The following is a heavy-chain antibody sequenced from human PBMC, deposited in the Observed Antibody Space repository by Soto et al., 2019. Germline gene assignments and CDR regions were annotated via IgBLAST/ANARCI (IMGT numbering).Heavy chain of an antibody. CDR2: ISDDGSTA. V-gene: IGHV3-74*01. D-gene: IGHD1-1*01. J-gene: IGHJ4*02. CDR1: GFTVSSYW. CDR3: ARGPRVSSTGTGAH. Sequence: PGESLKISCAVSGFTVSSYWMHWVRQVPGKGLTWVSRISDDGSTATYADSVKGRFVISRDNAKNSLYLEMNTLRADDSGLYYCARGPRVSSTGTGAHWGRGTLVTVS.